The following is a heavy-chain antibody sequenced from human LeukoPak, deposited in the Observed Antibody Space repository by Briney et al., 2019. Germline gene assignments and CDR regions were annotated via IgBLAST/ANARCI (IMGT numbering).Heavy chain of an antibody. CDR3: AREIVVVPAAMADWFDP. D-gene: IGHD2-2*01. CDR2: IYTSGST. V-gene: IGHV4-4*07. Sequence: SETLSLTCTVSGGSISSYYWSWIRQPAGKGLEWIGRIYTSGSTTYNPSLKSRVTLPVDTSKNQFSLKLSSVTAADTAVYYCAREIVVVPAAMADWFDPWGQGTLVTVSS. CDR1: GGSISSYY. J-gene: IGHJ5*02.